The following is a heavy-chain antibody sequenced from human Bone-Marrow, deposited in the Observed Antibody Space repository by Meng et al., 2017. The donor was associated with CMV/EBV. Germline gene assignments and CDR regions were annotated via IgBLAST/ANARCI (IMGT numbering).Heavy chain of an antibody. CDR1: GFTFSSYS. D-gene: IGHD3-3*01. CDR3: ARRITIFGVVRGFGMDV. Sequence: ETLSLTCAVSGFTFSSYSMNWVRQAPGKGLEWVSSISSSSSYIYYADSVKGRFTISRDNAKNSLYLQMNSLRAEDTAVYYCARRITIFGVVRGFGMDVWGQGTTVTVSS. CDR2: ISSSSSYI. V-gene: IGHV3-21*01. J-gene: IGHJ6*02.